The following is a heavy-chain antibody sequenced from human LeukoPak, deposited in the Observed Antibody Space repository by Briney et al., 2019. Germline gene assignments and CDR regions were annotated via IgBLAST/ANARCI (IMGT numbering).Heavy chain of an antibody. J-gene: IGHJ5*02. CDR3: ARDPLTTGATLYNWFDP. D-gene: IGHD1-26*01. CDR2: ISAYNGNT. CDR1: GYTFTSYG. V-gene: IGHV1-18*01. Sequence: ASVNVSCKATGYTFTSYGISWVRQAPGQGLEWMGWISAYNGNTNYAPKLQGRVTMTTDTSTSTAYMELRSLRSDDTAVYYCARDPLTTGATLYNWFDPWGQGTLVTVSS.